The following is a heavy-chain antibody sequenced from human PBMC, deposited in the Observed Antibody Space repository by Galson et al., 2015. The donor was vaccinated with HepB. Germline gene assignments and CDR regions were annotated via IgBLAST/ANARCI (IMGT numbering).Heavy chain of an antibody. V-gene: IGHV6-1*01. D-gene: IGHD1-14*01. J-gene: IGHJ4*02. CDR1: GDSVASDIAA. CDR2: TYYRSKWHD. Sequence: CAISGDSVASDIAAWNWIRQSPSRGLEWLGRTYYRSKWHDDYAVSLRGRVIINPDTSNNQFSLQLNSVTPEDTAVYYCARDKEIRNAFEYWGQGTLVTVSS. CDR3: ARDKEIRNAFEY.